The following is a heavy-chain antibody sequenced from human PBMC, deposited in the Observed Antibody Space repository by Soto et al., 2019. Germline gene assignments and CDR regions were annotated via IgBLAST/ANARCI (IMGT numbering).Heavy chain of an antibody. CDR1: GGSFSGYY. CDR3: ARGPGIVGATALGY. V-gene: IGHV4-34*01. D-gene: IGHD1-26*01. Sequence: QVQLQQWGAGLLKPSETLSLTCAVYGGSFSGYYWSWIRQPPGKGLEWIGEINHSGSTNYNPSLKSRVTISVDTSKNQFSLKLSSVTAADTAVYYCARGPGIVGATALGYWGQGTLVTVSS. CDR2: INHSGST. J-gene: IGHJ4*02.